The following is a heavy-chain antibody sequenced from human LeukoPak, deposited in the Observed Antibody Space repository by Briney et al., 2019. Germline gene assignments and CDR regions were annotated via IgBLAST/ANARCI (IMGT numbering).Heavy chain of an antibody. CDR1: GGTFSSYA. J-gene: IGHJ5*02. Sequence: ASVKVSCKASGGTFSSYAISWVRQAPGQGLEWMGGIIPIFGTANYAQKFQGRVTITADESTSTAFMELSSLRSEDTAVYYCAGLLWDDWFDPWGQGTLVTVSS. D-gene: IGHD3-10*01. CDR3: AGLLWDDWFDP. V-gene: IGHV1-69*13. CDR2: IIPIFGTA.